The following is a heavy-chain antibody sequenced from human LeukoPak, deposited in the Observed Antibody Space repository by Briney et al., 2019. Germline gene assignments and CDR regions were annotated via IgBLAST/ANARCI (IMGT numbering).Heavy chain of an antibody. J-gene: IGHJ4*02. CDR3: ARVDSSRDVYNFCFDY. D-gene: IGHD5-24*01. CDR2: VYYSGST. Sequence: PSETLSLTCTVSGGSIRSDFWSWIRQPPGKGLEWIGYVYYSGSTNYSPSLNSRVTISIDTSKNKFSLKLTSVTAADTAVYYCARVDSSRDVYNFCFDYWGQGTLITVSS. V-gene: IGHV4-59*01. CDR1: GGSIRSDF.